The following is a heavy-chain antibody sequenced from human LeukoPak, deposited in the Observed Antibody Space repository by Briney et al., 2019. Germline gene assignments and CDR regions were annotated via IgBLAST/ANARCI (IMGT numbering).Heavy chain of an antibody. CDR3: ARDVGSYSSPLDY. CDR1: GFTFSSYG. J-gene: IGHJ4*02. V-gene: IGHV3-33*01. D-gene: IGHD6-13*01. Sequence: GGSPRLSCAASGFTFSSYGMHWVRQAPGKGLEWVAVIWYDGSNKYYADSVKGRFTISRDNSKNTLYLQMNSLRAEDTAVYYCARDVGSYSSPLDYWGQGTLVTVSS. CDR2: IWYDGSNK.